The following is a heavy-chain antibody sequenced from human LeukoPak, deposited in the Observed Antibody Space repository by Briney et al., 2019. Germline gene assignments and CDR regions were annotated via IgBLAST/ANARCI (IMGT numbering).Heavy chain of an antibody. V-gene: IGHV3-33*01. CDR2: IWYDGSNK. CDR1: GFTFSSYG. J-gene: IGHJ4*02. Sequence: GGSLRLSCAASGFTFSSYGMPWVRQAPGKGLEWVAVIWYDGSNKYYADSVKGRFTISRDNSKNTPYLQMNSLRAEDTAVYYCARVGFISGWYYFDYWGQGTLVTVSS. D-gene: IGHD6-19*01. CDR3: ARVGFISGWYYFDY.